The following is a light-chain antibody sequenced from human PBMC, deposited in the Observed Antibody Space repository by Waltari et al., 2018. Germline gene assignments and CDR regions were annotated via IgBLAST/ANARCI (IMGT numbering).Light chain of an antibody. J-gene: IGKJ2*01. CDR2: LGS. CDR3: MQALQTPPYT. V-gene: IGKV2-28*01. Sequence: DIVMTQSPLSLPVTPGEPASISCRSSQNLLHTNGYNYLDWYLQKPGQSPQLLIYLGSNRASGVPDRFSGSGSGTEFTLKISRVEAEDVGVYYCMQALQTPPYTFGQGTKLEIK. CDR1: QNLLHTNGYNY.